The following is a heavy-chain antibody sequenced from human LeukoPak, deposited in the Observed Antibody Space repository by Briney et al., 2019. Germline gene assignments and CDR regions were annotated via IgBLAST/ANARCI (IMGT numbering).Heavy chain of an antibody. Sequence: PSETLSLTCTVSGGSITNHYCSWIRQPAGKALEWIGRIYRSGSSNYNPSLKSRVTMSVETSKNQFSLKLSSVTAADTAVYYCVRESTPGSGSYDIYDAFDIWGQGTKVTVSS. CDR2: IYRSGSS. D-gene: IGHD3-10*01. CDR1: GGSITNHY. J-gene: IGHJ3*02. V-gene: IGHV4-4*07. CDR3: VRESTPGSGSYDIYDAFDI.